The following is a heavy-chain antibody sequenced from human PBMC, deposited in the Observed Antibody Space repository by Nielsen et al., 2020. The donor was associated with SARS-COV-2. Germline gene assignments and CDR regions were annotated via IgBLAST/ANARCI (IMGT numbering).Heavy chain of an antibody. J-gene: IGHJ6*02. V-gene: IGHV3-9*01. Sequence: SLKISCAASGFTFDDYAIHWVRQAPGKGLEWVSGITWNSGSIGYADSVKGRFTISRDNAKNSLYLQMNSLRAEDTVLYYCAKDFGDYVGDYYYGMDVWGQGTTVTVSS. CDR2: ITWNSGSI. CDR1: GFTFDDYA. D-gene: IGHD4-17*01. CDR3: AKDFGDYVGDYYYGMDV.